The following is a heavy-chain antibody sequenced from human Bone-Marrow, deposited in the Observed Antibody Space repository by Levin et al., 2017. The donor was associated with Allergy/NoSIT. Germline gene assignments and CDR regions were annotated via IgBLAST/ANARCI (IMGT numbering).Heavy chain of an antibody. CDR2: IDWDDEK. V-gene: IGHV2-70*04. CDR3: ARNRGNGMDV. D-gene: IGHD1-14*01. Sequence: QTLSLTCTLSGFSLSTTEMRVRWIRQPPGKALEWLARIDWDDEKFYSTSLKTRLTISKDTSKNQVILSMTNMDPVDTATYFCARNRGNGMDVWGQGTTVTVSS. J-gene: IGHJ6*02. CDR1: GFSLSTTEMR.